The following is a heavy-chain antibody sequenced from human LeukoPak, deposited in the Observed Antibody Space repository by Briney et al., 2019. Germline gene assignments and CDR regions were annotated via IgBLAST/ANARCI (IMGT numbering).Heavy chain of an antibody. V-gene: IGHV4-39*07. CDR3: ARGGYAYYYYYYMDV. CDR1: GGSISSSGYY. J-gene: IGHJ6*03. CDR2: INHSGST. D-gene: IGHD5-18*01. Sequence: SETLSLTCTVSGGSISSSGYYWSWIRQPPGKGLEWIGEINHSGSTNYNPSLKSRVTISVDTSKNQFSLKLSSVTAADTAVYYCARGGYAYYYYYYMDVWGKGTTVTVSS.